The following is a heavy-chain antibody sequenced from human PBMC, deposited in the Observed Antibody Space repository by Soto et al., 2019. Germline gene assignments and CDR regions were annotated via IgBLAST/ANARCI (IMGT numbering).Heavy chain of an antibody. CDR1: GFTFSSYW. D-gene: IGHD3-3*01. CDR2: IKQDGGEK. CDR3: ARDYDFWSGYSRYYYYYMDV. V-gene: IGHV3-7*01. J-gene: IGHJ6*03. Sequence: GGSLRLSCAASGFTFSSYWMSWVRQAPGKGLEWVANIKQDGGEKYYVDSAKGRFTISRDNAKNSLYLQMNSLRAEDTAVYYCARDYDFWSGYSRYYYYYMDVWGKGTTVTVSS.